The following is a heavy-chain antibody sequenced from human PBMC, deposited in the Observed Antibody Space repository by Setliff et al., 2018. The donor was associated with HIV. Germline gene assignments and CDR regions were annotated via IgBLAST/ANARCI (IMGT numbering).Heavy chain of an antibody. J-gene: IGHJ4*02. CDR1: GGSIWNYY. Sequence: SETLSLTCTVSGGSIWNYYWSWIRQPPGKGLEWIGTIYYSGTTYYNPSLKSRLTISVDTSKNQFSLKLSSVTAADTAVYYCARRTLITGYDYWGQGTLGTSPQ. V-gene: IGHV4-39*01. D-gene: IGHD3-16*01. CDR3: ARRTLITGYDY. CDR2: IYYSGTT.